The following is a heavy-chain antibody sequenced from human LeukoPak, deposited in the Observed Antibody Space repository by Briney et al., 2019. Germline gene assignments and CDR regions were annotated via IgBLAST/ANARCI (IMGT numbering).Heavy chain of an antibody. CDR3: ACLSGSLLRNDY. CDR1: AFIFSGHW. J-gene: IGHJ4*02. V-gene: IGHV3-21*01. Sequence: GGSLRLSCEGSAFIFSGHWMNWVRQTPGKGLEWVSSISSSSSYIYYADSVKGRFTISRDNAKNSLYLQMNSLRAEDTAVYYCACLSGSLLRNDYWGQGTLVTVSS. D-gene: IGHD2-15*01. CDR2: ISSSSSYI.